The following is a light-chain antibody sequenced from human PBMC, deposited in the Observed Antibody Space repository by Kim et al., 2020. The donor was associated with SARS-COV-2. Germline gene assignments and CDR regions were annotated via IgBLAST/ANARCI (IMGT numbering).Light chain of an antibody. CDR3: CSYAGSSTNG. Sequence: QSALTQTGSVSGSPGQSITISCTGTSSDVGSYNLVSWYQQHPGKAHKLMIYEVIKRPSGVSNLFSGSKSVNTASLTISGVKAEDEADYYCCSYAGSSTNGFGKGTKVTVI. V-gene: IGLV2-23*02. CDR1: SSDVGSYNL. CDR2: EVI. J-gene: IGLJ1*01.